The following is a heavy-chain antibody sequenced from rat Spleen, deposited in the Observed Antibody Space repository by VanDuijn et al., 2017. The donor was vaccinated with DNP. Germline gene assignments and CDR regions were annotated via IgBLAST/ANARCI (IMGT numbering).Heavy chain of an antibody. V-gene: IGHV10-4*01. Sequence: EVQVVESGGGLVQPKGSLKLSCAASGFDFNTYAMSWVRQAPGKGLDWVASISIKTHNYATLYADSVKERFTISRDDSQSMVYLQMNNLKTEDTALYYCTSNYAMDAWGQGTSVTVSS. CDR3: TSNYAMDA. J-gene: IGHJ4*01. CDR1: GFDFNTYA. CDR2: ISIKTHNYAT.